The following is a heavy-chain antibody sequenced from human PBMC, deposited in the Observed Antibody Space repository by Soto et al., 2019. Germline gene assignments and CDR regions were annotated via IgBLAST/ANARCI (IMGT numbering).Heavy chain of an antibody. J-gene: IGHJ5*02. D-gene: IGHD1-1*01. CDR3: ARDQLEGNWFDP. CDR1: GGSISSGGYS. Sequence: QPQLQESGSGLVRPSQTLSLPCAVSGGSISSGGYSWNWIRQQPGKGLEWIGYIYHSGSTLYNPSLKSRVTISVDQSKTQFSLRLYSVTAADTAVYYCARDQLEGNWFDPWGQGTLVTVSS. V-gene: IGHV4-30-2*01. CDR2: IYHSGST.